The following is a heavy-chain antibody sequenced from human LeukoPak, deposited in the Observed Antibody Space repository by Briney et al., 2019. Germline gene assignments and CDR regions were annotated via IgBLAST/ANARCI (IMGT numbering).Heavy chain of an antibody. V-gene: IGHV1-2*02. J-gene: IGHJ4*02. CDR1: AYTFTNHY. CDR3: ARDSRDTRFDY. Sequence: ASVKVSCKASAYTFTNHYIHWVRQAPGQGLEWMGWINTNTGGTYSAQNFQGRVTMTRDTSISTAYMELSRLTSDDTAVYYCARDSRDTRFDYWGQGTLVTVSS. D-gene: IGHD3-3*01. CDR2: INTNTGGT.